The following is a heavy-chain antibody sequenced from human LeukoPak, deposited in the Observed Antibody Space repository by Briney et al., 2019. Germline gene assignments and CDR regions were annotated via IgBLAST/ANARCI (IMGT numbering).Heavy chain of an antibody. V-gene: IGHV1-3*01. J-gene: IGHJ4*02. Sequence: ASVKVSCKASGYTFTSYAMHWVRQAPGQRLEWMGWINAGNGNTKYSQKFQGRVTITRDTSASTAYMELSSLRSEDTAVYYCAREGAITMVRGENFDYWGQGTLVTVSS. CDR3: AREGAITMVRGENFDY. D-gene: IGHD3-10*01. CDR1: GYTFTSYA. CDR2: INAGNGNT.